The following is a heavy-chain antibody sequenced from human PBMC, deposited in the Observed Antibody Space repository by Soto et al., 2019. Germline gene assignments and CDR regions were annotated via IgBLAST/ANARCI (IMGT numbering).Heavy chain of an antibody. CDR2: INAGNGIT. V-gene: IGHV1-3*01. Sequence: ASVKVSCKASGYTFTSYAMHWVRQAPGQRLEWMGWINAGNGITKYSQKFQGRVTITRDTSASTAYMELSSLRSEDTAVYYCAILSSSWDYYYYYGMDVWGQGTTVTVSS. D-gene: IGHD6-13*01. J-gene: IGHJ6*02. CDR1: GYTFTSYA. CDR3: AILSSSWDYYYYYGMDV.